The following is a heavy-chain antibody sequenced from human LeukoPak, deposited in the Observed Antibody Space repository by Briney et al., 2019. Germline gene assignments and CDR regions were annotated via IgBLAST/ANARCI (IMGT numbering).Heavy chain of an antibody. Sequence: GESLKISCKGSGYSFTSNWISWVRQMPGKGLEGMGRIAPSDSYTNYSPPFQGHVTISADKPISTAYLQWSSLKASDTAMYYCARQAVAGTWWFDPWGQGTLVTVSS. V-gene: IGHV5-10-1*01. CDR3: ARQAVAGTWWFDP. CDR2: IAPSDSYT. J-gene: IGHJ5*02. D-gene: IGHD6-19*01. CDR1: GYSFTSNW.